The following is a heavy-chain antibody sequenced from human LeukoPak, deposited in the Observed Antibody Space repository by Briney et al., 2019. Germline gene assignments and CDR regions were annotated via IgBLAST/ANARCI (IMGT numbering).Heavy chain of an antibody. Sequence: ASVKVSCKASGYTFTSYDINWVRQATGQGLEWMGRMNPNSGNTGYAQKFQGRVTINRNTSIRTAYMELSSLRSEDTAVYYCARARRYCSSTSCYSDFHYWGQGTLVTVSS. CDR1: GYTFTSYD. J-gene: IGHJ4*02. V-gene: IGHV1-8*03. D-gene: IGHD2-2*01. CDR2: MNPNSGNT. CDR3: ARARRYCSSTSCYSDFHY.